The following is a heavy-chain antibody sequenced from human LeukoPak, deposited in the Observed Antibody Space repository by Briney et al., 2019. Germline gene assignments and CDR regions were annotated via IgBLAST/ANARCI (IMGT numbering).Heavy chain of an antibody. CDR3: ARGDGSHSYAKGFDI. J-gene: IGHJ3*02. D-gene: IGHD3-16*01. Sequence: SQTLSLTCSVSGESMRTGGYYWTWIRQHPGKGLEWIGYIYYGGSTYYNPSLKDRISVSVDTSNNRFSVKLTAVTAADTAVYFCARGDGSHSYAKGFDIWGQGTLVTVSS. V-gene: IGHV4-31*03. CDR2: IYYGGST. CDR1: GESMRTGGYY.